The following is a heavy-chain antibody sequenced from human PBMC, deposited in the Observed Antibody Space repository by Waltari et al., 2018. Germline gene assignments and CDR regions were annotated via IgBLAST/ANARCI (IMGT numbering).Heavy chain of an antibody. J-gene: IGHJ6*03. CDR1: GFTFSSYS. D-gene: IGHD3-3*01. Sequence: EVQLVESGGGLVKPGGSLRLSCSASGFTFSSYSMNWVRQAPGKGLEWVSSISSSSSYIYYADSVKGRFTISRDNAKNSLYLQMNSLRAEDTAVYYCATFLEWLLYYMDVWGKGTTVTVSS. CDR3: ATFLEWLLYYMDV. CDR2: ISSSSSYI. V-gene: IGHV3-21*01.